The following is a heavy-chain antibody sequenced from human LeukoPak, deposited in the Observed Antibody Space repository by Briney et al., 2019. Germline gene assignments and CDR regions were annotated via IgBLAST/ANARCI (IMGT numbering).Heavy chain of an antibody. J-gene: IGHJ4*02. CDR1: KFTFSDFY. V-gene: IGHV3-11*04. CDR2: ISNSGSTI. D-gene: IGHD3-22*01. Sequence: GGSLILSCAASKFTFSDFYMSWIRQAPGKGLEWVSYISNSGSTIYYADSVKGRFTISRDNAKNSLYLQMNSLRAEDTAVYYCARDKHHYYDSSGFDYWGQGTLVTVSS. CDR3: ARDKHHYYDSSGFDY.